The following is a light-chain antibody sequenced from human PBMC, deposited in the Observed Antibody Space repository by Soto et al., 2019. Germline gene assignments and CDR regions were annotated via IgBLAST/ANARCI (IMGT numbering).Light chain of an antibody. J-gene: IGKJ2*02. Sequence: EIVLTQSPGTLSLSPGERATVSCRASRSVSSNYLAWYQQKPGQAPRLLIYGASNRATGIPDRFSGSGSGTDFNLTISRLEPEDFAVYYCQQYAKLPRTFGQGTKLEIK. CDR1: RSVSSNY. CDR3: QQYAKLPRT. CDR2: GAS. V-gene: IGKV3-20*01.